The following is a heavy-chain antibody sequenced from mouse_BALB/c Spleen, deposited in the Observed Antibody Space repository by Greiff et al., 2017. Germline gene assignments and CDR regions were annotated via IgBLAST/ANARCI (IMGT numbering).Heavy chain of an antibody. CDR1: GYTFTDYY. CDR3: ARDYGSSYFDY. Sequence: LVKPGASVKTSCKASGYTFTDYYINWVKQKPGQGLEWIGWIYPGSGNTKYNEKFKGKATLTVDTSSSTAYMQLSSLTSEDTAVYFCARDYGSSYFDYWGQGTTLTVSS. CDR2: IYPGSGNT. D-gene: IGHD1-1*01. V-gene: IGHV1-84*02. J-gene: IGHJ2*01.